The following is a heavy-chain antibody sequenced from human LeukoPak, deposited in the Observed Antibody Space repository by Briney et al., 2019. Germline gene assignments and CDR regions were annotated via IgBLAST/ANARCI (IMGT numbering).Heavy chain of an antibody. D-gene: IGHD2-2*01. V-gene: IGHV4-30-4*01. CDR2: IYYSGST. CDR3: ARDVWGDIVVVPAANFDY. CDR1: GGSISSGDYY. Sequence: SQTLSLTCTVSGGSISSGDYYWSWIRQPPGKGLEWIGYIYYSGSTYYNPSLKSRVTISVDTSKNQFSLKLSSVTAADTAVYYCARDVWGDIVVVPAANFDYWGQGTLVTVSS. J-gene: IGHJ4*02.